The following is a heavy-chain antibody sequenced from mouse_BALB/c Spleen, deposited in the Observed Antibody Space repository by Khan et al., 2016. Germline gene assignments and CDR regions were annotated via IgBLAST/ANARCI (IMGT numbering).Heavy chain of an antibody. J-gene: IGHJ4*01. D-gene: IGHD2-14*01. CDR1: GFTFSTYA. Sequence: EVELVESGGGLVQPGGSLKLSCAASGFTFSTYAMSWVRQTPDKRLELFATINSNGGSTYYPANVKGRFTISRDNAKNTLYLQMSSLTAEDTGMYYCARVRQAVDYWGQGTSVTVSS. CDR2: INSNGGST. CDR3: ARVRQAVDY. V-gene: IGHV5-6-3*01.